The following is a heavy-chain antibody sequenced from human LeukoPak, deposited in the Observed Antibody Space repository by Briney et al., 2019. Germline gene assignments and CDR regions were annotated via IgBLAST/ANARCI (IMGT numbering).Heavy chain of an antibody. CDR3: AKHGRGNNSRDYFDY. CDR2: ISGGSGKT. Sequence: GGSLRLSCAASGFNFSNYAMSWVRQAPGKGLEWVSTISGGSGKTYYTDSVKGRFTISRDHSENTLYLQMNSLRAEDTAVYHCAKHGRGNNSRDYFDYWGQGTLVTVSS. D-gene: IGHD5-12*01. CDR1: GFNFSNYA. J-gene: IGHJ4*02. V-gene: IGHV3-23*01.